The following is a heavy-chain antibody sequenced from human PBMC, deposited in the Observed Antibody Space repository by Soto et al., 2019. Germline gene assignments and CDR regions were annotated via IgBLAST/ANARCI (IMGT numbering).Heavy chain of an antibody. J-gene: IGHJ6*02. V-gene: IGHV3-23*01. CDR3: AKDALGDYFYYGMDV. Sequence: EVQLLVSGGGLVQPGGSLRLSCAVSGFTFNNYAMNWVRQAPGKGLEWVSSISDSGGRTYYADSVKGRFTISRDNSKNTLYLQMNSLRAEDTAIYYCAKDALGDYFYYGMDVWGQGTTVTVSS. CDR2: ISDSGGRT. CDR1: GFTFNNYA.